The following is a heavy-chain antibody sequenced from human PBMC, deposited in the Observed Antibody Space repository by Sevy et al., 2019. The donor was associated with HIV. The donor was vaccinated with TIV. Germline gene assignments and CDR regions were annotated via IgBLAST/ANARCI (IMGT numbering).Heavy chain of an antibody. CDR1: GHTFSNYY. D-gene: IGHD5-12*01. J-gene: IGHJ5*02. CDR2: INTSGGST. V-gene: IGHV1-46*01. Sequence: ASVKVSCKASGHTFSNYYMEWVRQAPGQGLEWMGRINTSGGSTRYSQKFQGRVIMTRDMSTSTVYMEVSSLRSEDTAVYYCASSSHSAYVGWFHPWGQGTQVTISS. CDR3: ASSSHSAYVGWFHP.